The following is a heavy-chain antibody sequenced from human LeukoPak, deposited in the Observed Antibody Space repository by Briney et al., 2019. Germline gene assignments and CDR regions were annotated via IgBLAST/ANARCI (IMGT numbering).Heavy chain of an antibody. J-gene: IGHJ6*02. CDR1: GFTFSSYA. V-gene: IGHV3-23*01. CDR3: AKDQVGDYGMDV. CDR2: ISGSGGST. Sequence: GGSLRLSCAASGFTFSSYAMSWVRQAPGKGLEWVSAISGSGGSTYYADSVKGRSTISRDNSKNTLYLQMNSLRAEDTAVYYCAKDQVGDYGMDVWGQGTTVTVPS. D-gene: IGHD3-16*01.